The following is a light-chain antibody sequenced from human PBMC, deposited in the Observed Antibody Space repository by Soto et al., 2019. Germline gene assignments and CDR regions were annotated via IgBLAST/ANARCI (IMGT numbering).Light chain of an antibody. CDR3: QSYDADFVI. CDR1: SGSIANNY. CDR2: ENK. J-gene: IGLJ2*01. V-gene: IGLV6-57*04. Sequence: NFLLTQPHSVSESLGKTVTISCTRSSGSIANNYVRWYQQRPGSAPTTVIYENKLRPSGGPGRFSGSTDGSSNSASLTISGLQTEDEADYYCQSYDADFVIFGGGTKVTVL.